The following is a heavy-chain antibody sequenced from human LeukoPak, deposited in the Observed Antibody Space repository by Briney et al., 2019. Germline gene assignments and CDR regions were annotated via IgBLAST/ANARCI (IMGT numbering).Heavy chain of an antibody. CDR2: ISSNGGST. J-gene: IGHJ4*02. CDR3: VKGSCSSTSCYGEGY. CDR1: GFTFSSYA. V-gene: IGHV3-64D*06. Sequence: GRSLRLSCSASGFTFSSYAMHWVRQAPGKGLEYVSAISSNGGSTYYADSVKGRFTISRDNSKNTLYLQMSSLRAEDTAVYYCVKGSCSSTSCYGEGYWGQGTLVTVSS. D-gene: IGHD2-2*01.